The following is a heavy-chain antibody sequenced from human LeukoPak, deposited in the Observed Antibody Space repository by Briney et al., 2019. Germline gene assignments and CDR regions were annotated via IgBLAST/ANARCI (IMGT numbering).Heavy chain of an antibody. Sequence: SQTLSLTCTVSGGSISSGGYYWSWIRQHPGKGLEWIGYIYYSGSTYYNPSLKSRVTISVDTSKNQFSLKLSSMTAADTAVYYCASLAVAADYYYYGVDVWGKGTTVTVSS. D-gene: IGHD2-15*01. J-gene: IGHJ6*04. CDR2: IYYSGST. V-gene: IGHV4-31*03. CDR3: ASLAVAADYYYYGVDV. CDR1: GGSISSGGYY.